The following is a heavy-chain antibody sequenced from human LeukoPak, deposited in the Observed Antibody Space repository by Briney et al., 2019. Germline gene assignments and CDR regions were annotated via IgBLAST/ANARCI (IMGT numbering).Heavy chain of an antibody. V-gene: IGHV3-7*01. CDR1: GFTFSSYW. CDR2: IKQDGSEK. CDR3: ARVQIVVVPAAPSPKVGDAFDI. J-gene: IGHJ3*02. Sequence: PGGSLRLSCAASGFTFSSYWMSWVRQAPGKGLEWVANIKQDGSEKYYVDSVKGRFTISRDNAKNSLYLQMNSLRAEDTAVYYCARVQIVVVPAAPSPKVGDAFDIWGRGTMVTVSS. D-gene: IGHD2-2*01.